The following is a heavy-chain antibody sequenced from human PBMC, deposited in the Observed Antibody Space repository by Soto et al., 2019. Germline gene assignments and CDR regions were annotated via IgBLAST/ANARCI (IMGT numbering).Heavy chain of an antibody. V-gene: IGHV3-74*01. J-gene: IGHJ4*02. CDR3: ARAAKDYGGNSVRAWEDY. CDR2: INSDGSST. Sequence: GGSLRLSCAASGFTFSSYWMHWVRQAPGKGLVWVSRINSDGSSTSYADSVKGRFTISRDNAKNTLYLQMNSLRAEDTAVYYCARAAKDYGGNSVRAWEDYWGQGTLVTVSS. D-gene: IGHD4-17*01. CDR1: GFTFSSYW.